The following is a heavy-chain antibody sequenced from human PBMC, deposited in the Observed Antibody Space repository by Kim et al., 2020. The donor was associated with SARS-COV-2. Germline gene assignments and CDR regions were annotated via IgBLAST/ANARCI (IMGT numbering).Heavy chain of an antibody. Sequence: GGSLRLSCAASGFTFSSYAMNWVRQAPGKGLEWVSGISGSGGATYYADSVKGRFTMSRDNPKTTLFLQMNSLRAEDTAVYYCAIGDRDRLYYDYSMDVWGPGTTVTVSS. D-gene: IGHD3-16*01. CDR3: AIGDRDRLYYDYSMDV. J-gene: IGHJ6*02. CDR1: GFTFSSYA. CDR2: ISGSGGAT. V-gene: IGHV3-23*01.